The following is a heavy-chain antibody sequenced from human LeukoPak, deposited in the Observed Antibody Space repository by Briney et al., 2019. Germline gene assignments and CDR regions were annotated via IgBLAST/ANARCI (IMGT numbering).Heavy chain of an antibody. Sequence: ASVKVSCKASGGTFSSYAISWVRQAPGQGLEWMGGIIPIFGTASYAQKFQGRVTITADESTSTAYMELSSLRSEDTAVYYCARALTRDYYDSSGYYSWGQGTLVTVSS. CDR2: IIPIFGTA. D-gene: IGHD3-22*01. CDR3: ARALTRDYYDSSGYYS. V-gene: IGHV1-69*13. J-gene: IGHJ5*02. CDR1: GGTFSSYA.